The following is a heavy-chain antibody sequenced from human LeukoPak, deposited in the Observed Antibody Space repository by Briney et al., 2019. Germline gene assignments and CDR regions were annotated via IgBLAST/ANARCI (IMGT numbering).Heavy chain of an antibody. J-gene: IGHJ4*02. CDR1: GGTFSSYA. V-gene: IGHV1-69*05. CDR2: IIPIFGTA. Sequence: GASVKVSCKASGGTFSSYATSWVRQAPGQGLEWMGGIIPIFGTANYAQKFQGRVTITTDESTSTAYMELSSLRSEDTAVYYCARSGATSAGDFDYWGQGTLVTVSS. D-gene: IGHD1-26*01. CDR3: ARSGATSAGDFDY.